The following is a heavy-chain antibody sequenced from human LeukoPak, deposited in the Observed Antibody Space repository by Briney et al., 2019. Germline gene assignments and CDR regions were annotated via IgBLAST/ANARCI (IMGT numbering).Heavy chain of an antibody. J-gene: IGHJ4*02. V-gene: IGHV1-3*01. Sequence: ASVKVSCKASGYTFTSYAMHWVRQAPGQRLEWMGWINAGNGNTKYSQKFQGRVTITRDTSASTAYMELSSLRSDDTAVYYCAREAFFWSGYYKGFDYWGQGTLVTVSS. CDR3: AREAFFWSGYYKGFDY. CDR2: INAGNGNT. CDR1: GYTFTSYA. D-gene: IGHD3-3*01.